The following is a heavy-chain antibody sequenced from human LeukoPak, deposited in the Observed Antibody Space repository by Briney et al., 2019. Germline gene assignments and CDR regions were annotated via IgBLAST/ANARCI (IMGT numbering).Heavy chain of an antibody. CDR2: IYHSGST. V-gene: IGHV4-38-2*02. Sequence: SETLSLTCTVSGYSISSGYYWGWIRPPPGKGLEWIGSIYHSGSTYYNPSLKSRVTMSVDTSKNQFSLKLSSVTAADTAVYYCARGRDYYYYYMDVWGKGTPVTVSS. CDR3: ARGRDYYYYYMDV. CDR1: GYSISSGYY. J-gene: IGHJ6*03.